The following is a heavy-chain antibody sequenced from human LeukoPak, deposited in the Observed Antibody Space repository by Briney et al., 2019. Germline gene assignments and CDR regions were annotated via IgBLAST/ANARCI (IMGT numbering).Heavy chain of an antibody. CDR1: GFTFSDYY. CDR2: ISSGNSYT. J-gene: IGHJ4*02. CDR3: ARSRYYYPADY. D-gene: IGHD2/OR15-2a*01. Sequence: PGGSRRLSCAASGFTFSDYYMSWIRQAPGKGLEWVSYISSGNSYTNYADSVKGRFTISRDDAKNSLYLQMNSLRAEDTAVYYCARSRYYYPADYWGQGTPVTVSS. V-gene: IGHV3-11*03.